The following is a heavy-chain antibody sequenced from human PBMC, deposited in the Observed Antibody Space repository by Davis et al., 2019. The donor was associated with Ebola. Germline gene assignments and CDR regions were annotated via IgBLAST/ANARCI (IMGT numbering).Heavy chain of an antibody. CDR1: GGSISSSSYY. D-gene: IGHD6-13*01. CDR3: ARQYSSSWYEVGYYYYGMDV. V-gene: IGHV4-39*01. Sequence: PSETLSLTCTVSGGSISSSSYYWGWIRQPPGKGLEWIGSIYYSGSTYYNPSLKSRVTISVDTSKNQFSLKLSSVTAADTAVYYCARQYSSSWYEVGYYYYGMDVWGQGTTVTVSS. CDR2: IYYSGST. J-gene: IGHJ6*02.